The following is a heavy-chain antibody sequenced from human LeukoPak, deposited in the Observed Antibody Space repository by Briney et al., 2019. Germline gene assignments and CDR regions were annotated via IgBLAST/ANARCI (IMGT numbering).Heavy chain of an antibody. CDR2: ISGDAGTT. Sequence: PGRSLRLSCVASGFPFSNYAMSWVRQAPGKGLECVSVISGDAGTTYYADSVKGRFTISRDNSKNTLYLQMNSLRAEDTAVYFCAKSRSGSANWALQIFDNWGQGTLVTVSS. J-gene: IGHJ4*02. V-gene: IGHV3-23*01. CDR1: GFPFSNYA. CDR3: AKSRSGSANWALQIFDN. D-gene: IGHD1-1*01.